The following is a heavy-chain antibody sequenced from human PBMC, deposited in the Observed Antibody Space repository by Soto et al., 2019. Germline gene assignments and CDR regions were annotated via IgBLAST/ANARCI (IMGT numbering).Heavy chain of an antibody. Sequence: QVQLQESGPGLVKPSQTLSLTCTVSGGSISSGGYYWSWIRQHPGKGLEWIGYIYYSGSTYHNPSLNGRVTISVDTSKSQFSLKLSSVTAADTAVYYCAREQAAAGRGYYGMDVWGQGTTVTVSS. CDR3: AREQAAAGRGYYGMDV. CDR2: IYYSGST. V-gene: IGHV4-31*03. CDR1: GGSISSGGYY. J-gene: IGHJ6*02. D-gene: IGHD6-13*01.